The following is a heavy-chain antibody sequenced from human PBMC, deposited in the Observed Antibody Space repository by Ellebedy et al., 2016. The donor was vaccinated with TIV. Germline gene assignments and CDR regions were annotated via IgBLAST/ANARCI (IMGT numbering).Heavy chain of an antibody. CDR1: GFTFSRYS. V-gene: IGHV3-48*01. CDR2: ISSSSRTI. CDR3: AAAAGAGDDAFDI. Sequence: GESLKISCAASGFTFSRYSMNWVRQAPGKGLEWVSYISSSSRTIYYADSVKGRFTISRDNAKNSLYLQMNSLRAEDTAVYYCAAAAGAGDDAFDIWGQGTMVTVSS. J-gene: IGHJ3*02. D-gene: IGHD6-13*01.